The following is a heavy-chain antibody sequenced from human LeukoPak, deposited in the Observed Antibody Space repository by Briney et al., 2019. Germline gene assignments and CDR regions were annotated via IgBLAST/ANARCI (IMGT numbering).Heavy chain of an antibody. J-gene: IGHJ3*02. D-gene: IGHD2-15*01. Sequence: AGGSLRLSCAASGFTFSGYNMNWVRQAPGKGLEWVSSISSGSTYIYYADSVKGRFTISRDTAKNPLYLQMNSLRAEDTAVYYCAREGAAAFDIWGQGTMVTVSS. CDR2: ISSGSTYI. V-gene: IGHV3-21*01. CDR1: GFTFSGYN. CDR3: AREGAAAFDI.